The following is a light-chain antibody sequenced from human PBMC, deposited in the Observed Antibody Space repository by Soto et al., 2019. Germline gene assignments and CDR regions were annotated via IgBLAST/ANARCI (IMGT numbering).Light chain of an antibody. V-gene: IGKV1-39*01. CDR1: QSISNN. CDR2: AAS. CDR3: QPTYSAPYS. J-gene: IGKJ2*01. Sequence: DIQMTQSPSSLSASVGDRVTITCRASQSISNNLNWYQQKPGKAPKLLIYAASSLENGVPSSFSGSGSGTDFTLTISSLQPEDFATYYCQPTYSAPYSFGQGTKLEIK.